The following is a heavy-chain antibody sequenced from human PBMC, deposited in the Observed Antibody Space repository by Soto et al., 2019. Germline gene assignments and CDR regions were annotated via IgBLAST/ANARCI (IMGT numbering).Heavy chain of an antibody. D-gene: IGHD3-9*01. CDR2: IGSKGETYAT. V-gene: IGHV3-73*01. CDR3: SRDDSDWFFN. Sequence: SGGSLRLSCAASGFTFGASNLQWVRQASGKGLEWLGRIGSKGETYATTYAASVKGRFTISRDDSKKTAYLQMNNLESEDTVVYYGSRDDSDWFFNWGRGPLVTVS. CDR1: GFTFGASN. J-gene: IGHJ4*02.